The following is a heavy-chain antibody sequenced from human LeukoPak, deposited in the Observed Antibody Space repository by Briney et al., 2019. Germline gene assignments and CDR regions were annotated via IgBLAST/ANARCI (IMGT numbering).Heavy chain of an antibody. CDR1: GGSINSYTYY. Sequence: PSETLSLTCTVSGGSINSYTYYWTWLRQPAGLGLEWIGRIYTTGSPKYNPSLASRVTISVDTSKNQFSLRLSSVTAADTAVYYCARDRGITTARGVPSWFDPWGQGTLVTVSS. V-gene: IGHV4-61*02. CDR2: IYTTGSP. J-gene: IGHJ5*02. CDR3: ARDRGITTARGVPSWFDP. D-gene: IGHD3-10*01.